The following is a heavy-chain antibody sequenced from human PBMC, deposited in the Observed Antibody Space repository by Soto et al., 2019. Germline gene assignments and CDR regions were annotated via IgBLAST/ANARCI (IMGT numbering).Heavy chain of an antibody. V-gene: IGHV1-3*01. Sequence: QVQLVQSGAEVREPGASVKVSCKASGYTFTSFALHWVRQAPGQRLEWMGWISAGSGNTKYSQRFQGRVTITRDTSASTAYMELRSLRFEDTAVYYCERDGVWIGYNSSRTPGYWGQGTLVTVSS. CDR3: ERDGVWIGYNSSRTPGY. CDR1: GYTFTSFA. CDR2: ISAGSGNT. J-gene: IGHJ4*02. D-gene: IGHD5-12*01.